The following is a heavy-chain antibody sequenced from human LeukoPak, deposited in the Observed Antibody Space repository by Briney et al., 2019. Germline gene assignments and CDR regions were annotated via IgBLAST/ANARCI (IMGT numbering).Heavy chain of an antibody. CDR2: ISGSGGST. Sequence: PGGSLRLSCAPSGFPHNIYAIIGVRQAPGKGLEWVSAISGSGGSTYYADSVKGRFTISRDNSKNTLYLQMNSLRAVDTAVYYCAKDVNSLCDSSDTSGYSFDYWGQGTLVTVSS. V-gene: IGHV3-23*01. J-gene: IGHJ4*02. D-gene: IGHD3-22*01. CDR1: GFPHNIYA. CDR3: AKDVNSLCDSSDTSGYSFDY.